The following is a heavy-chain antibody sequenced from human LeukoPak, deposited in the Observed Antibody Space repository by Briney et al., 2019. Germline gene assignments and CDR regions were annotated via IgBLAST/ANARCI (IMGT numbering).Heavy chain of an antibody. CDR1: GFSFFDYG. Sequence: GGSLRLSCAASGFSFFDYGMNWVRQAPGKGLEWVSDITWNGGAAGYADSVKGRFTISRDNAKNSLYLQMNSLRAEDTALYYCARVMSCGGRCYSLDYWGQGTLVTVSS. CDR3: ARVMSCGGRCYSLDY. D-gene: IGHD2-15*01. J-gene: IGHJ4*02. V-gene: IGHV3-20*04. CDR2: ITWNGGAA.